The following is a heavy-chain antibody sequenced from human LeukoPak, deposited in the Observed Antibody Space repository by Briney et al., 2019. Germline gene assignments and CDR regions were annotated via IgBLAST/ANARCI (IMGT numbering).Heavy chain of an antibody. D-gene: IGHD6-13*01. CDR2: IWYDGSNK. Sequence: GGSLRLSCAASGFTFSSYGMHWVRQAPGKGLEWVAVIWYDGSNKYYADSVKGRFTISRNNSKNTLYLQMNSLRAEDTAVYYCARDAVYSSSWQYYWGQGTLVTVSS. CDR1: GFTFSSYG. V-gene: IGHV3-33*01. CDR3: ARDAVYSSSWQYY. J-gene: IGHJ4*02.